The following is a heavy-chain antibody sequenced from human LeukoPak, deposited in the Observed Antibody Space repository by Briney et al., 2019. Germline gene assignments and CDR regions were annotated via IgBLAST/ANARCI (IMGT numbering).Heavy chain of an antibody. CDR2: VFYSGST. D-gene: IGHD2-2*02. J-gene: IGHJ4*02. CDR3: ARQGAPYCSSTSCYSGFLSFDY. CDR1: GGSIRSDDFY. V-gene: IGHV4-30-4*01. Sequence: SQTLSLTCTVSGGSIRSDDFYWSWVRQPPGRGLEYMGHVFYSGSTYYNPSLESRLIISVDTSNNQFSLGLGSVTAADTAVYYCARQGAPYCSSTSCYSGFLSFDYWGQGTLVTVSS.